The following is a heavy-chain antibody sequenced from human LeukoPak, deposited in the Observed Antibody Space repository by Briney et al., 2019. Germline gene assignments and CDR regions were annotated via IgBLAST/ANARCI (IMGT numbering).Heavy chain of an antibody. CDR3: ARSRPLRGVTVDY. CDR2: ISDSATTI. Sequence: GGSLRLSCAASGFTFSSYSMNWVRQAPGKGREWVSFISDSATTIYYVDSVKGRFTISRDNAKNSLYLQMNSLRDEDTAVYYCARSRPLRGVTVDYWGQGTLVTVSS. J-gene: IGHJ4*02. D-gene: IGHD3-10*01. V-gene: IGHV3-48*02. CDR1: GFTFSSYS.